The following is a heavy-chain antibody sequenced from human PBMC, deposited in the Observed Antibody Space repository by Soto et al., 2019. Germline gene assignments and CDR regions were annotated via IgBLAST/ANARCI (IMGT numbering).Heavy chain of an antibody. CDR1: GGTFSTYP. J-gene: IGHJ5*02. V-gene: IGHV1-69*01. Sequence: QVQLVQSGAEVRMPGSSVKVSCKAPGGTFSTYPINWVRQAPGQGLEWMGGIIPLFGTTNYAQKFKGRVTITADESTSTAYMELSSLRAEDAAVYYCARVATHGSSWYFWFDPWGQGTLVTVSS. D-gene: IGHD6-13*01. CDR3: ARVATHGSSWYFWFDP. CDR2: IIPLFGTT.